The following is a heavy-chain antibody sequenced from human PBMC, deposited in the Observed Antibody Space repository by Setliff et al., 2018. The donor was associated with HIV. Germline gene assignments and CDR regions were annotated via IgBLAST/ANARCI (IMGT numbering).Heavy chain of an antibody. Sequence: SETLSLTCGVSGYSIRSHYWSWIRQSPGKGLEWIGNIYYSESTTYNPSLKSRVTISVDRSKNQFSLKLSSVTAADTAVYYCARDRLSAFDPWGQGTLVTVSS. D-gene: IGHD3-16*01. J-gene: IGHJ5*02. CDR3: ARDRLSAFDP. CDR1: GYSIRSHY. V-gene: IGHV4-59*11. CDR2: IYYSEST.